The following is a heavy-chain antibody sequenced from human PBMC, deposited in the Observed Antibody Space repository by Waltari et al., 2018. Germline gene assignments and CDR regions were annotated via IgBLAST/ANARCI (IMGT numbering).Heavy chain of an antibody. CDR1: GGSFRGYY. Sequence: VQLQQWGAGLLKPSETLSLTCAVYGGSFRGYYWSWIRQPPGKGLEWVSAISGSGGSTYYAESVKGRFTISRDNSKNTLYLQMNSLRAEDTAVYYCAKDPPNWNPPPRVFDYWGQGTLVTVSS. CDR2: ISGSGGST. J-gene: IGHJ4*02. CDR3: AKDPPNWNPPPRVFDY. D-gene: IGHD1-20*01. V-gene: IGHV3-23*01.